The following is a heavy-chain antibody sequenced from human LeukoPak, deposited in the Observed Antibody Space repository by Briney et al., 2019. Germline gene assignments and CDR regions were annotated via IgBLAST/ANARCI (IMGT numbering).Heavy chain of an antibody. D-gene: IGHD1-26*01. V-gene: IGHV1-69*02. J-gene: IGHJ3*02. CDR2: IIPILGIA. Sequence: PVKVSCKASGGTFSSYTISWVRQAPGQGLEWMGRIIPILGIANYAQKFQGRVTITADKSTSTAYMELSSLRSEDTAVYYCARSLGATHDAFDIWGQGTMVTVSS. CDR3: ARSLGATHDAFDI. CDR1: GGTFSSYT.